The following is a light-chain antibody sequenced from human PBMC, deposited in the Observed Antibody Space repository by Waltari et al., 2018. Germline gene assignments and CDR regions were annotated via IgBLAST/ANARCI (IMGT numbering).Light chain of an antibody. CDR2: MGS. CDR3: MQARQPPYT. CDR1: QRLLHGDGRNF. Sequence: DIVMTQSPLSLPVTPGEPASISCRFSQRLLHGDGRNFLDWYLQKPGQSPQLLIYMGSNRASGVPDRFSGSGSGTYFTLKISRVEAEDVGVYYCMQARQPPYTFGGGTKVEIK. V-gene: IGKV2-28*01. J-gene: IGKJ4*01.